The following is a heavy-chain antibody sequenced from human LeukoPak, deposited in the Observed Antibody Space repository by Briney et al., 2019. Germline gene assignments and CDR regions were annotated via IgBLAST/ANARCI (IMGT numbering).Heavy chain of an antibody. CDR2: ISINSSYI. V-gene: IGHV3-21*01. CDR1: GFTFSDYY. J-gene: IGHJ5*02. Sequence: PGGSLRLSCSASGFTFSDYYMNWVRQAAGKGLEWVSSISINSSYIYYADSVKGRFTISRDSAKNSLYLQMNSLRAEDTAVYYCARESTYDFWSGYSGGNNWFDPWGQGTLVTVSS. D-gene: IGHD3-3*01. CDR3: ARESTYDFWSGYSGGNNWFDP.